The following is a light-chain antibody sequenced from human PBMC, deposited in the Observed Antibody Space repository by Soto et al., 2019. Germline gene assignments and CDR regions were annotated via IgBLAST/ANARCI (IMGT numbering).Light chain of an antibody. CDR2: AAS. V-gene: IGKV1-39*01. CDR1: QTIDIY. Sequence: DIQITQSPSSLSASVGDRVIITCRTSQTIDIYLNWHQQRPGKAPKLLIYAASSLQSGVPSRFSGSGSGTHFTLTINSLQPEDFATYYCQQTYSTFWTFGLGTKVDIK. J-gene: IGKJ1*01. CDR3: QQTYSTFWT.